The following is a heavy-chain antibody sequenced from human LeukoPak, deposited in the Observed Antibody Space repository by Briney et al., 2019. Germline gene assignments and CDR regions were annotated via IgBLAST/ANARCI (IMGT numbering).Heavy chain of an antibody. Sequence: SETLSLTCLVSGGSISSTGYYWGWIRQSPGRGLEWIGSFYYTGSIFDNRSLRSRVTISIDMSKNQFLLKLTSVTAADTAVYYCVSRTTVTNFAYWGQGTLVTVSS. CDR3: VSRTTVTNFAY. CDR2: FYYTGSI. D-gene: IGHD4-17*01. CDR1: GGSISSTGYY. V-gene: IGHV4-39*07. J-gene: IGHJ4*02.